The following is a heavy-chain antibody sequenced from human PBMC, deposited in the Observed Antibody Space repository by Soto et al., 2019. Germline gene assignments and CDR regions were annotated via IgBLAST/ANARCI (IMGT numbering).Heavy chain of an antibody. CDR2: VFYTGFT. CDR3: ATSQKGYNWNYFDH. CDR1: GGSISGSYHY. J-gene: IGHJ4*02. D-gene: IGHD1-20*01. Sequence: QLQLQESGPGLVKPSETLSLTCAVSGGSISGSYHYWAWLRQSPGKGPEWIGSVFYTGFTSYNPSLESRVSVSVDTSKSQFSLKLSAVTAADTAVYYCATSQKGYNWNYFDHWGQGALVTVSS. V-gene: IGHV4-39*01.